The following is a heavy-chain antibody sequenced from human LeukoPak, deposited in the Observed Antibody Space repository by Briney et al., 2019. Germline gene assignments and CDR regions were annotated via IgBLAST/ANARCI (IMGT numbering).Heavy chain of an antibody. D-gene: IGHD4-23*01. Sequence: GGSLRLSCAAFGFTFNNYAMGGVRQAPRKGLEWVSFISGGGDSTFYADSVKGRFTISRDNSKNTLYLQMDSLRAEDTAVYYCAREDYGGNSSDYWGQGTLVTVSS. J-gene: IGHJ4*02. CDR3: AREDYGGNSSDY. V-gene: IGHV3-23*01. CDR1: GFTFNNYA. CDR2: ISGGGDST.